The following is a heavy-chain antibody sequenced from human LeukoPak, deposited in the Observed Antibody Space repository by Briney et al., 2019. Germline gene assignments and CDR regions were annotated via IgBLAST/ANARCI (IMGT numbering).Heavy chain of an antibody. CDR1: GYTFTGYY. CDR3: ARAVAADAFDI. CDR2: INPNSDGT. D-gene: IGHD2-21*01. J-gene: IGHJ3*02. V-gene: IGHV1-2*02. Sequence: PLASVKVSCKASGYTFTGYYMHWVRQAPGQGLEWMGWINPNSDGTNYAQKFQGRVTMTRDTSTSTAYMELSRLRSDDTAVYYCARAVAADAFDIWGQGTMVTVSS.